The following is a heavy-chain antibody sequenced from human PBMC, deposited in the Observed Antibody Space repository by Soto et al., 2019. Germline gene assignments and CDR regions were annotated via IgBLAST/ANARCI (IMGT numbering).Heavy chain of an antibody. Sequence: QVQLVQSGAEVKKPGSSVKVSCKASGGTFSSYTISWVRQAPGQGLEWMGRIIPILGIANYAQKFQGRVTITADKSTSTAYMELSSLRSEDTAVYYCATRYSGYDGNAFDIWGQGTMVTVSS. D-gene: IGHD5-12*01. J-gene: IGHJ3*02. CDR2: IIPILGIA. CDR3: ATRYSGYDGNAFDI. V-gene: IGHV1-69*02. CDR1: GGTFSSYT.